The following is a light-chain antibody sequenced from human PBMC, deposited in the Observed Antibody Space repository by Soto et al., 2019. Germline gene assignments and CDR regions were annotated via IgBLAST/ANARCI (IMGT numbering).Light chain of an antibody. CDR2: WAS. Sequence: DIVMTQSPDSLAVSLGERATINCKSSQSVLYSSNNKNYLAWYQQKPGQPPKLLIYWASTREFGVPDRFSGSGSGTDFTLTISSLQAEDVAFYYCQQYHSTPKTFGQGTKVEIK. CDR1: QSVLYSSNNKNY. J-gene: IGKJ1*01. V-gene: IGKV4-1*01. CDR3: QQYHSTPKT.